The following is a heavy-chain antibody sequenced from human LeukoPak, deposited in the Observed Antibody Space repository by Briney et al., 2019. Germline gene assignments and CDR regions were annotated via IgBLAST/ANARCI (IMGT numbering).Heavy chain of an antibody. V-gene: IGHV4-34*01. CDR1: GGSFSGYY. J-gene: IGHJ4*02. Sequence: NPSETLSLTCAVYGGSFSGYYWSWIRQPPGKGLEWIGEINHSGSTNYNPSLKSRVTISVDTSKNQFSLKLSSVTAADTAVYYCARDYRSGWLYWGQGTLVTVSS. CDR2: INHSGST. D-gene: IGHD6-19*01. CDR3: ARDYRSGWLY.